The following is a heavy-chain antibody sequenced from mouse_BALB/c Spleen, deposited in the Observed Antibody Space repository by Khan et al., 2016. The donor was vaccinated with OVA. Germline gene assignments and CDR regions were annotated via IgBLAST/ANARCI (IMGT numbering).Heavy chain of an antibody. D-gene: IGHD2-14*01. V-gene: IGHV1-77*01. CDR1: GYTFTDYV. CDR2: IFRGSGVP. Sequence: QVQLQQSGPELVKPGASLKVSCKASGYTFTDYVIGWVRQRSRQGLEWIGDIFRGSGVPYYNEKFKDRATLTADKSSNTAYMQLNSLTYEDSAVYFCARGGYSVFAYWGQGTLVTVSA. J-gene: IGHJ3*01. CDR3: ARGGYSVFAY.